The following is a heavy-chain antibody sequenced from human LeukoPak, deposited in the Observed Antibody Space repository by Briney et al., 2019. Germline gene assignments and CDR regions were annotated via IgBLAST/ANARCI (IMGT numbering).Heavy chain of an antibody. CDR3: ARPHDYGDAHHDAFDI. D-gene: IGHD4-17*01. J-gene: IGHJ3*02. V-gene: IGHV1-69*01. CDR2: SIPIFGTA. CDR1: GGTFSSYA. Sequence: SVTVSCKASGGTFSSYACSWVRQAPGQGLDGMGGSIPIFGTANYAQKFQGRVTITADESTSTAYMELSRLRSEDTAVYYCARPHDYGDAHHDAFDIWGQGTMVTVSS.